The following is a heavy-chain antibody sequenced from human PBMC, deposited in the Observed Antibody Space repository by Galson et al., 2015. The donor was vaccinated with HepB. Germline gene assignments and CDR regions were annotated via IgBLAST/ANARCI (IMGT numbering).Heavy chain of an antibody. V-gene: IGHV1-69*02. CDR3: AGDCSSTSCYVGSFLF. J-gene: IGHJ4*02. Sequence: SVKVSCKASGGTFSSYTISWVRQAPGQGLEWMGRIIPILGIANYAQKFQGRVTITADKSTSTAYMELSSLRSEDTAVYNCAGDCSSTSCYVGSFLFWGQGTLVTVSS. D-gene: IGHD2-2*01. CDR2: IIPILGIA. CDR1: GGTFSSYT.